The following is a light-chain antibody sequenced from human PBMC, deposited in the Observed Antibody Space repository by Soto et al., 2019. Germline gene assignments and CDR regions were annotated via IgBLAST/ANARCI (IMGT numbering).Light chain of an antibody. CDR3: QQYGSSRT. J-gene: IGKJ1*01. Sequence: EIVLTQSPGTLSLSPGERATLCCRASKSVSSSYLAWYQQKPGQAPRLLIYGASSRATGIPDRFSGSGSGTDFTLTISRLEPEDFAVYYCQQYGSSRTFGQGTKVELK. CDR1: KSVSSSY. CDR2: GAS. V-gene: IGKV3-20*01.